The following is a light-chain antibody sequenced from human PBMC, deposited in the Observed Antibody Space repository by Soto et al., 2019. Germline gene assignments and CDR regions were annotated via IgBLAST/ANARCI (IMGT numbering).Light chain of an antibody. CDR2: GAS. V-gene: IGKV3-20*01. J-gene: IGKJ1*01. Sequence: EILLTQSPGTLSLSPGERATLSCRASQSVSSSYLAWYQQKPGQAPRLLIYGASSRATGIPDRFSGSGSGKDFTVTISRLEPEDFAVYYCQQYGSSPWTFGQGTKVEIK. CDR3: QQYGSSPWT. CDR1: QSVSSSY.